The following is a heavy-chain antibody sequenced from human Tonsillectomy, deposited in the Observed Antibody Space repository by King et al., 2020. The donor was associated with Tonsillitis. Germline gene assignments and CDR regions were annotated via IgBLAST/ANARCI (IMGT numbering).Heavy chain of an antibody. Sequence: QLVQSGAEVKKPGASVKVSCKASSYSFTGYGISWVRQAPGQGLEWMGWMSADNANTNYAQKFQARVILPTDTSTSTAYMELRSLRSDDTAVYYCARGLFSDIVGTSPIDYWGQGTLVTVSS. V-gene: IGHV1-18*04. J-gene: IGHJ4*02. CDR3: ARGLFSDIVGTSPIDY. CDR2: MSADNANT. D-gene: IGHD5-12*01. CDR1: SYSFTGYG.